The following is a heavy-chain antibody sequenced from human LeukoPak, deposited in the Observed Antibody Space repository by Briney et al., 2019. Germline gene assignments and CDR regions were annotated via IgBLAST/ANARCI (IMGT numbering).Heavy chain of an antibody. Sequence: PGGSLRLSCAASGFTFSSYQMNWVRQAPGKGLEWVSEVSSSGGTIYYADSVKGRFTISRDNAKNSLYLQMNSLRAEDTAVYYCAREVIAAAGFDYWGQGTLVTVSS. CDR2: VSSSGGTI. D-gene: IGHD6-13*01. CDR1: GFTFSSYQ. J-gene: IGHJ4*02. V-gene: IGHV3-48*03. CDR3: AREVIAAAGFDY.